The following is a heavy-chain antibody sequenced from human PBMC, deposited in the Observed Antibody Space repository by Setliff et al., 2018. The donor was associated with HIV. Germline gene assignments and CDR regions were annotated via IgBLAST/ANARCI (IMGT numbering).Heavy chain of an antibody. J-gene: IGHJ4*02. CDR2: IYYSGST. D-gene: IGHD3-10*01. Sequence: SETLSLTCTVSGGSISSSSYYWGWIRQPPGKGLEWIGSIYYSGSTYSNPSLKSRVTISVDTSKNQFSLKLSSVTAADTAVYYCALSSGSYYNALDNWGQGTLVTVSS. V-gene: IGHV4-39*01. CDR1: GGSISSSSYY. CDR3: ALSSGSYYNALDN.